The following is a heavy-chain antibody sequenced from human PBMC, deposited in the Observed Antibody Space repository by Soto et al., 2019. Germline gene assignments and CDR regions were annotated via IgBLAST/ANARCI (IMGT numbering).Heavy chain of an antibody. D-gene: IGHD3-3*01. Sequence: PWVCLRCSCAASGFTFSNYGMHWVRQAPGKGLEWVANIKQDGSEKYYVDSGKGRFTISRDNAKNSLYLQMNSLRAEDTAVYYCARSPPLTIFGVVTDPYYFDYWRQGTLVTVSS. V-gene: IGHV3-7*01. CDR1: GFTFSNYG. CDR2: IKQDGSEK. J-gene: IGHJ4*02. CDR3: ARSPPLTIFGVVTDPYYFDY.